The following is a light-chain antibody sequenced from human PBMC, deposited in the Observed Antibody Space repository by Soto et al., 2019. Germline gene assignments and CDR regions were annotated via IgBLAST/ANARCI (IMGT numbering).Light chain of an antibody. CDR3: SSYTSNYTRK. V-gene: IGLV2-14*01. Sequence: QSALTQPASVSGSPGQSITISCTGTSSDVGDYNYVSWYQQYPGKAPKLMIFDVSSRPSGVSNRFYGSKSGNTASLTISGLQAEDEADYYCSSYTSNYTRKFGGGTKVTVL. CDR2: DVS. J-gene: IGLJ2*01. CDR1: SSDVGDYNY.